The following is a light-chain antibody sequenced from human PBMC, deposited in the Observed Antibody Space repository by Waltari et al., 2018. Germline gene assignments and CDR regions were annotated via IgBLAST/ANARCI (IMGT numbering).Light chain of an antibody. CDR1: QDISNY. CDR2: AAS. J-gene: IGKJ5*01. Sequence: DIQMTQSPSSLSASVGHRVTITCRASQDISNYLAWYQQTPGKVPKLLIYAASTLQSGVPSRFSGSGSGTDFTLTISSLQPEDVATYYCQKYNSALTFGQGTRLEIK. CDR3: QKYNSALT. V-gene: IGKV1-27*01.